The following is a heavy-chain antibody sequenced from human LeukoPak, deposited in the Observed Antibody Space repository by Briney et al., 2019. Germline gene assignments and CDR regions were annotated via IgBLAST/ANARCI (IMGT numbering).Heavy chain of an antibody. CDR3: AKDTAAGTY. CDR1: GFTFDDYA. D-gene: IGHD6-13*01. V-gene: IGHV3-9*01. CDR2: ISWNSGSI. J-gene: IGHJ4*02. Sequence: QPGGSPRLSCAASGFTFDDYAMHWVRQAPGKGLEWVSGISWNSGSIGYADSVKGRFTISRDNAKNSLYLQMNSLRAEDTALYYCAKDTAAGTYWGQGTLVTVSS.